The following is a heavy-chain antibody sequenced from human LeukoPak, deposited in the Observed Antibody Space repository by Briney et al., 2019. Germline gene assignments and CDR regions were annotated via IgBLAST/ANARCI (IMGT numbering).Heavy chain of an antibody. V-gene: IGHV4-34*01. D-gene: IGHD4-23*01. CDR2: INHSGST. CDR1: GGSFSGYY. Sequence: SETLSLTCAVYGGSFSGYYWSWIRQPPGKGLEWIGEINHSGSTNYNPSLKSRVTISVDTSKNQFSLKLSSVTVADTAVYYCARGLDYGGNSGQAFDYWGQGTLVTVSS. J-gene: IGHJ4*02. CDR3: ARGLDYGGNSGQAFDY.